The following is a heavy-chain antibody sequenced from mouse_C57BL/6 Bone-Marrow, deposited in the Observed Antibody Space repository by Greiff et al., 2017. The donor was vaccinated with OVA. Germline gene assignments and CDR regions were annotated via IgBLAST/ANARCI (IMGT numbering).Heavy chain of an antibody. CDR3: ARGFDGYYDY. Sequence: QVHVKQPGAELVRPGSSVKLSCKASGYTFTSYWMHWVKQRPIQGLEWIGNIDPSDSETHYNQKFKDKATLTVDKSSSTAYMQLSSLTSEDSAVYYCARGFDGYYDYWGQGTTLTVSS. V-gene: IGHV1-52*01. CDR2: IDPSDSET. J-gene: IGHJ2*01. D-gene: IGHD2-3*01. CDR1: GYTFTSYW.